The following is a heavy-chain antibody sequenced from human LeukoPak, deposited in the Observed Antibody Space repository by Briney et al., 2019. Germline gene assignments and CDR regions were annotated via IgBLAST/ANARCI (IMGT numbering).Heavy chain of an antibody. CDR1: GFTFSSYA. CDR2: IRQDGSEK. Sequence: GGSLRLSCAASGFTFSSYAMSWVRQAPGKGLEWVANIRQDGSEKYYVDSVRGRFTISRDNAKNSLYLQMNSLRAEDTAVYYCAREGYVWGSYEDYFDYWGQGTLVTVSS. V-gene: IGHV3-7*01. J-gene: IGHJ4*02. CDR3: AREGYVWGSYEDYFDY. D-gene: IGHD3-16*01.